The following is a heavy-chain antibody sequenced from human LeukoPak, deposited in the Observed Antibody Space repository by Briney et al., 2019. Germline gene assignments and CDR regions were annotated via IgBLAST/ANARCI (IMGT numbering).Heavy chain of an antibody. Sequence: GASVKVSCKASGGTFSSYAISWVRQAPGQGLEWMGGIIPIFGTANYAQKFQGRVTITADKSTSTAYMELSSLRSDDTAVYYCARDLRTVVTQPDYWGQGTLVTVSS. V-gene: IGHV1-69*06. CDR3: ARDLRTVVTQPDY. CDR2: IIPIFGTA. CDR1: GGTFSSYA. D-gene: IGHD4-23*01. J-gene: IGHJ4*02.